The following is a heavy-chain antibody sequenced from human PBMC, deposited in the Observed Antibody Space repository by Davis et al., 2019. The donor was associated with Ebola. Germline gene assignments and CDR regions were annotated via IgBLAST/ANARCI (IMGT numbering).Heavy chain of an antibody. Sequence: PSETLSLTCAVYGGSFSGYYWSWIRQPPGKGLEWIGEINHSGSTNYNPSLKSRVTISVDTSKNQFSLKLSSVTAADTAVYYCARFGASGCSSTSCYPVPFDPWGQGTLVTVSS. CDR3: ARFGASGCSSTSCYPVPFDP. J-gene: IGHJ5*02. D-gene: IGHD2-2*01. V-gene: IGHV4-34*01. CDR1: GGSFSGYY. CDR2: INHSGST.